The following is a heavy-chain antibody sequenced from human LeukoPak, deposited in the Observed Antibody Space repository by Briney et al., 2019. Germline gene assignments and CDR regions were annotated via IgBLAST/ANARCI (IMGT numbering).Heavy chain of an antibody. CDR3: ARLWFGEGGIDY. Sequence: PGGSLRLSCAASGSTFSSYAMSWVRQAPGKGLEWVSAISGSGGSTYYADSVKGRFTISRDNSKNTLYLQMNSLRAEDTAVYYCARLWFGEGGIDYWGQGTLVTVSS. D-gene: IGHD3-10*01. CDR1: GSTFSSYA. CDR2: ISGSGGST. J-gene: IGHJ4*02. V-gene: IGHV3-23*01.